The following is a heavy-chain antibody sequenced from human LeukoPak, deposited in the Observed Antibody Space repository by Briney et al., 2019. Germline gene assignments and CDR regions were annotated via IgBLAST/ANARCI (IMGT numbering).Heavy chain of an antibody. V-gene: IGHV1-18*01. J-gene: IGHJ4*02. CDR3: ARHLTIAAAGMFDY. D-gene: IGHD6-13*01. CDR2: ISAYNGNT. Sequence: GASVKVSCKASGYTFTSYGIIWVRQAPGQGLEWMGWISAYNGNTNYAQKLQGRVTMTTDTSTSTAYMELRSLRSDDTAVYYCARHLTIAAAGMFDYWGQGILVTVSS. CDR1: GYTFTSYG.